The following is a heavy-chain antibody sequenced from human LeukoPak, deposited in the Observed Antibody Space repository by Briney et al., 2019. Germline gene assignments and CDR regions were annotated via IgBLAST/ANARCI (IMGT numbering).Heavy chain of an antibody. V-gene: IGHV4-59*12. CDR1: GGSISSYY. Sequence: SETLSLPCTVSGGSISSYYWSWIRQPAGKGLEWIGYIYYSGSTSYNPSLMSRITMSVDTSKNQFSLKLSSVTAADTAVYYCARDLGGCRNGVSSACGGEGTLVTVSS. CDR3: ARDLGGCRNGVSSAC. CDR2: IYYSGST. D-gene: IGHD3-3*01. J-gene: IGHJ4*02.